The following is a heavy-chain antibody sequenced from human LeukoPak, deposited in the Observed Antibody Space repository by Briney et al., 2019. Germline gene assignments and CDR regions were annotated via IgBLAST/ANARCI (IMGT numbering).Heavy chain of an antibody. Sequence: GASVKVSCKASGYTFTGYYIHWVRQAPGQGLEWVGWINPNSGGTNYAQKFQGRVTMTRDTSISTAYMELSRLRSDDTAVYYCARQYSSGYSYYFDYWGQGTLVTVSS. V-gene: IGHV1-2*02. CDR2: INPNSGGT. CDR1: GYTFTGYY. D-gene: IGHD3-22*01. CDR3: ARQYSSGYSYYFDY. J-gene: IGHJ4*02.